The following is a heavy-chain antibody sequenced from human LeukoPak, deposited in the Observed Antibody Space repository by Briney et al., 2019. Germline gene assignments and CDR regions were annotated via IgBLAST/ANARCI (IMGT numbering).Heavy chain of an antibody. CDR3: ASPYDSSGYYYGYYYYGMDV. V-gene: IGHV1-18*01. CDR1: GYTFTSYG. J-gene: IGHJ6*02. CDR2: ISAYNGNT. Sequence: PSASVKVSCKASGYTFTSYGISWVRQAPGQGLEWMGWISAYNGNTNYAQKLQGRVTMTTDTSTSTAYMELRSLRSDDTAVYYCASPYDSSGYYYGYYYYGMDVWGQGTTVTVSS. D-gene: IGHD3-22*01.